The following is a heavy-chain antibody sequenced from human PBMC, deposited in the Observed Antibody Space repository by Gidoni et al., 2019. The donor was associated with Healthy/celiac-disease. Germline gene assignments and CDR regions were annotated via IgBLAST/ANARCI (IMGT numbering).Heavy chain of an antibody. V-gene: IGHV2-5*02. Sequence: QITLKESGPTLVKPTQTLTLTCTFSGFSLSTSGVGVGWIRQPPGKALEWLALIYWDDDKRYSPSLKSRLTITKDTSKNHVVLTMTNMDPVDTATYYCAHSDSSGYYYGMVFDYWGQGTLVTVSS. J-gene: IGHJ4*02. CDR1: GFSLSTSGVG. CDR2: IYWDDDK. CDR3: AHSDSSGYYYGMVFDY. D-gene: IGHD3-22*01.